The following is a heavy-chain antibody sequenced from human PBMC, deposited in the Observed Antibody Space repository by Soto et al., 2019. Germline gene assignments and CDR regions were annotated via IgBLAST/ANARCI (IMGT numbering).Heavy chain of an antibody. CDR2: VYHTGST. CDR1: GGSISGDYY. CDR3: AREPYDISVKRNDA. Sequence: SETLSLTCTVSGGSISGDYYWNWIRQAPGKGLEWIGYVYHTGSTYHNPSLKSRGSISVDTSKNQFSLNLSSVTAADTAVYFCAREPYDISVKRNDARGQLNPVTVS. D-gene: IGHD3-22*01. V-gene: IGHV4-30-4*01. J-gene: IGHJ5*02.